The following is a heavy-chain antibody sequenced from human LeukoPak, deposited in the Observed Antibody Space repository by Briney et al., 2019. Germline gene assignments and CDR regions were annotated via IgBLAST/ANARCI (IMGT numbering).Heavy chain of an antibody. CDR2: IYHSGST. V-gene: IGHV4-4*02. Sequence: PSGTLSLTCAVSGGSISSNNWWSWVRPPPGKGLEWIGEIYHSGSTDYNPSLESRVTISVDKSKNQFSLQLNSVTAADTAVYYCARDCSGGTCPTGGRDVFDFWGQGTMVTVSS. D-gene: IGHD2-15*01. J-gene: IGHJ3*01. CDR1: GGSISSNNW. CDR3: ARDCSGGTCPTGGRDVFDF.